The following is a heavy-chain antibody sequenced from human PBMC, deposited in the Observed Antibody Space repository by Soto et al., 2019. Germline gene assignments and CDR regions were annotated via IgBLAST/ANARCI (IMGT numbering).Heavy chain of an antibody. J-gene: IGHJ3*02. D-gene: IGHD5-12*01. V-gene: IGHV4-59*12. CDR3: ARDSGYVTEAFDI. CDR1: GGSISSYY. Sequence: QVQLQESGPGLVKPSATMSLTCTVSGGSISSYYWSWIRQPPGKGLDWIGYIYYSGSTNYNPSLKSRVTISVDTSKKQFSLKLSSVTAADTAVYYCARDSGYVTEAFDIWGQGTMVTVSS. CDR2: IYYSGST.